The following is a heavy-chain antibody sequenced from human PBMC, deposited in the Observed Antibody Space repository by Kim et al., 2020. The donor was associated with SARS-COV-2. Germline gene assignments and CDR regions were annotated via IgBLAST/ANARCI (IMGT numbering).Heavy chain of an antibody. J-gene: IGHJ4*02. D-gene: IGHD1-26*01. CDR3: ARDEGVGATGD. V-gene: IGHV3-30*04. CDR1: GFTFSSYA. Sequence: GGSLRLSCAASGFTFSSYAMHWVRQAPGKGLEWVAVISYDGSNKYYADSVKGRFTISRDNSKNTLYLQMNSLRAEDTAVYYCARDEGVGATGDWGQGTLV. CDR2: ISYDGSNK.